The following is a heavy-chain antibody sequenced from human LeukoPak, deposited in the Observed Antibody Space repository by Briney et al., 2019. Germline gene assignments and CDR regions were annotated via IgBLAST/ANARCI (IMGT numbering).Heavy chain of an antibody. V-gene: IGHV3-30*18. Sequence: GGSLRLSCAASGFTFSSYGMHWVRQAPGKGLEWVAVISYDGSNKYYADSVKGRFTISRDNSNNTLYLQMNSLRAEDTAVYYCANILGYCSSTSCSPTDYWGQGTLVTVSS. D-gene: IGHD2-2*01. CDR2: ISYDGSNK. J-gene: IGHJ4*02. CDR3: ANILGYCSSTSCSPTDY. CDR1: GFTFSSYG.